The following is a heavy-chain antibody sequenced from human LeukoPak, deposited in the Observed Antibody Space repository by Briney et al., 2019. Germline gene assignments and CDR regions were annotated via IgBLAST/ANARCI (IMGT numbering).Heavy chain of an antibody. Sequence: GRSLRLSCAASGYTFSSYWMSWVPQAPGKGLEWVANIKQDGSEKYYVDSVKGRFTISRDNAKNSLYLQMNSLRAEDTAVYYCARLVRGYYFDYWGQGTLVTVSS. CDR2: IKQDGSEK. CDR1: GYTFSSYW. CDR3: ARLVRGYYFDY. V-gene: IGHV3-7*03. D-gene: IGHD3-10*01. J-gene: IGHJ4*02.